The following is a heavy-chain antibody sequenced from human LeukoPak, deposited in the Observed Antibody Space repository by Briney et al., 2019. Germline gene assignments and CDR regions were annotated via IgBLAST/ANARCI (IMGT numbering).Heavy chain of an antibody. CDR3: ARAELRFLEWLPFDY. CDR1: GYTFTGYY. Sequence: ASVKVSCTASGYTFTGYYMHWVRQAPGQGLEWMGWINPNSGGTNYAQKFQGRVTMTRDTSISTAYMEPSRLRSDDTAVYYCARAELRFLEWLPFDYWGQGTLVTVSS. D-gene: IGHD3-3*01. CDR2: INPNSGGT. V-gene: IGHV1-2*02. J-gene: IGHJ4*02.